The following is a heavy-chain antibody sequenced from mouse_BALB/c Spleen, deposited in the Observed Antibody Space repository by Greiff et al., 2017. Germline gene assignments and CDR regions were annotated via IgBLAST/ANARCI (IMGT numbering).Heavy chain of an antibody. CDR1: GDSITSGY. CDR3: ARGVSTMRYYFDY. Sequence: DVQLQESGPSLVKPSQTLSLTCSVTGDSITSGYWNWIRKFPGNKLEYMGYISYSGSTYYNPSLKSRISITRDTSKNQYYLQLNSVTTEDTATYYCARGVSTMRYYFDYWGQGTTLTVSS. J-gene: IGHJ2*01. V-gene: IGHV3-8*02. D-gene: IGHD2-4*01. CDR2: ISYSGST.